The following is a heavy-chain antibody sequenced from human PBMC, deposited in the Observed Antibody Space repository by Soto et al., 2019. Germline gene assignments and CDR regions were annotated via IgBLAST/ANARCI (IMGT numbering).Heavy chain of an antibody. Sequence: GASVKVSCKASGFTFTSSAVQWVRQARGQRLEWIGWIVVGSGNTNYAQKFQERVTITRDMSTSTAYMELSSLRSEDTAVYYCAAIIPYYSSNPIDYWGQGTLVTVS. J-gene: IGHJ4*02. CDR1: GFTFTSSA. CDR2: IVVGSGNT. CDR3: AAIIPYYSSNPIDY. D-gene: IGHD6-13*01. V-gene: IGHV1-58*01.